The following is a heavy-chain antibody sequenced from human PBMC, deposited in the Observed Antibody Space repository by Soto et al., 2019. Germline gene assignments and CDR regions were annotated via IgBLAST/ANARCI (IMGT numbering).Heavy chain of an antibody. CDR3: AREGVVGNWFDP. CDR1: GGTFSSYA. D-gene: IGHD1-26*01. Sequence: SVKVSCKASGGTFSSYAISWVRQAPGQGLEWMGGIIPIFGTANYAQKFQGRVTITADESTSTAYMELSSLRSEDTAVYYCAREGVVGNWFDPWGQGTLVTVSS. CDR2: IIPIFGTA. V-gene: IGHV1-69*13. J-gene: IGHJ5*02.